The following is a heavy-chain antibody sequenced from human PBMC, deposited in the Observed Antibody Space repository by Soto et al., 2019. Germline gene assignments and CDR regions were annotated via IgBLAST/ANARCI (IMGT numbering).Heavy chain of an antibody. CDR1: GYSISIGYD. CDR3: ARGGAVVAAAPFDY. J-gene: IGHJ4*02. CDR2: IFHNGNT. D-gene: IGHD2-15*01. Sequence: SETLSLTGTVAGYSISIGYDWGWIRQPPGKGLEWIGSIFHNGNTYYTPSLKSRLSTSVVTSKNQFYLRLTSVTAADTAVYYCARGGAVVAAAPFDYWGQGILVTVSS. V-gene: IGHV4-38-2*02.